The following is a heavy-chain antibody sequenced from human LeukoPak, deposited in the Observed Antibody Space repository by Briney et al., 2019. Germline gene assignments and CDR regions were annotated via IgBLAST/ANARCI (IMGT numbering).Heavy chain of an antibody. V-gene: IGHV3-33*01. J-gene: IGHJ4*02. CDR3: AGGSSSYDY. CDR1: GFTFSSYG. D-gene: IGHD6-13*01. CDR2: IWYDGSNK. Sequence: PGRSLRLSCAASGFTFSSYGMHWVRQAPGKGLEWVAVIWYDGSNKYYADSVKGRFTISRDNSKNTLYLQMNSLRAEDTAVYYCAGGSSSYDYWGQGTLVTVSS.